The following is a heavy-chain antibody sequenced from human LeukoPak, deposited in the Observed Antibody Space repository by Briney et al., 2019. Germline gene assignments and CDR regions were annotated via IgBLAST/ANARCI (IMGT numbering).Heavy chain of an antibody. CDR2: INSDGSST. CDR3: ARADLDIVVVTTNAFDI. D-gene: IGHD2-21*02. Sequence: GGSLRLSCAASGFTFSSYWMHWVRQAPGKGLVWVSRINSDGSSTSYADSVKGRFTISRDNAKNTLYLQMKSLRAEDTAVYYCARADLDIVVVTTNAFDIWGQGTMVTVSS. CDR1: GFTFSSYW. J-gene: IGHJ3*02. V-gene: IGHV3-74*01.